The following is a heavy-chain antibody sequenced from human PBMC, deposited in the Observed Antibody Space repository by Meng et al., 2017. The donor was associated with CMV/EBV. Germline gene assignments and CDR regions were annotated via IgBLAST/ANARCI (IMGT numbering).Heavy chain of an antibody. D-gene: IGHD3-22*01. J-gene: IGHJ4*02. CDR1: GGSISSSTYY. V-gene: IGHV4-39*01. CDR2: IFYSGRA. CDR3: ARGSSMIVVVNFDY. Sequence: GSLRLSCTVSGGSISSSTYYWGWIRQPPGKGLEWIGSIFYSGRAFYNPSLKSRISISVDTSKNQFSLKLSSVTAADTAVYYCARGSSMIVVVNFDYWGQGTLVTVSS.